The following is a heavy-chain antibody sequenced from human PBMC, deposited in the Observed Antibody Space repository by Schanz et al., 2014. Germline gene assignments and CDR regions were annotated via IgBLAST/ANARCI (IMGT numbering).Heavy chain of an antibody. D-gene: IGHD3-16*02. CDR2: ISGSGGST. V-gene: IGHV3-23*01. Sequence: EVQLLDSGGGLVQPGGSLRLSCAASGFTFSTYAMSWVRQAPGKGLEWVSAISGSGGSTYYADSVKGRFTISRDSPKNTLYLQMNSLRAEDTAIYFCTRSYYDFSWGSYRFRAFDIWGQGTTVIVSS. CDR3: TRSYYDFSWGSYRFRAFDI. J-gene: IGHJ3*02. CDR1: GFTFSTYA.